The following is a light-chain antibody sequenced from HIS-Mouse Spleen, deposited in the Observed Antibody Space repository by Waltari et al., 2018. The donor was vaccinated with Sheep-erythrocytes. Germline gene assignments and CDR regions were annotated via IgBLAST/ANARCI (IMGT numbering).Light chain of an antibody. CDR1: QDISNY. CDR3: QQYDNLLT. Sequence: DIQMTQSPSSLSESVGDRVTITCQASQDISNYLNWYQQKPGKATKLLIYDASNLETGVPSRFSGSGSRTDFTFTISSLQPEDIATYYCQQYDNLLTFGGGTKVEIK. V-gene: IGKV1-33*01. CDR2: DAS. J-gene: IGKJ4*01.